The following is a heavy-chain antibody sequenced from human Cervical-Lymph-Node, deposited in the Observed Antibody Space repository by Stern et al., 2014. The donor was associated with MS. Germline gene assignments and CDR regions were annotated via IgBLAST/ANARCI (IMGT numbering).Heavy chain of an antibody. CDR2: ITPVFGTT. D-gene: IGHD1-26*01. CDR3: ARGGGLVGYFDY. J-gene: IGHJ4*02. Sequence: MQLVESGAEVKKPGSSVKVSCKASGDTFSSYAINWVRQGPGQGLGWMGGITPVFGTTNYAQKFQGRVTITADKSTNTAYMELMTLRSEDTAVYYCARGGGLVGYFDYWGQGTLVSVSS. CDR1: GDTFSSYA. V-gene: IGHV1-69*06.